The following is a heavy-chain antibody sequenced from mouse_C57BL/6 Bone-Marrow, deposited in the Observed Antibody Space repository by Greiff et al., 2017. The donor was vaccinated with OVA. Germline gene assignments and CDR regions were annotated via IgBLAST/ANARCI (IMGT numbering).Heavy chain of an antibody. CDR3: ARSLYYPFAY. CDR2: IRNKANGYTT. J-gene: IGHJ3*01. D-gene: IGHD1-1*01. Sequence: EVKLMESGGGLVQPGGSLSLSCAASGFTFTDYYMSWVRQPPGQALEWLGFIRNKANGYTTEYIASVKGRFTISRDNSQSILYLQMNALRAEDSAAYYCARSLYYPFAYWGQGTLVTVSA. CDR1: GFTFTDYY. V-gene: IGHV7-3*01.